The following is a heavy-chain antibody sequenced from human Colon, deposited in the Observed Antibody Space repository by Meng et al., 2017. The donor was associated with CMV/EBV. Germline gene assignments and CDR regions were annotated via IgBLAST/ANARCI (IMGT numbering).Heavy chain of an antibody. Sequence: SETLSLTCTVSGGSISNFYWSWIRQPPGRGLEWIGSIYYSGSAYYNPSLKSRVTITVDTAKNQFSLKLTSVTAADTAVYYCARGGDGSGYYYRHWFDPWGQGTLVTVSS. V-gene: IGHV4-59*12. CDR3: ARGGDGSGYYYRHWFDP. J-gene: IGHJ5*02. CDR1: GGSISNFY. D-gene: IGHD3-22*01. CDR2: IYYSGSA.